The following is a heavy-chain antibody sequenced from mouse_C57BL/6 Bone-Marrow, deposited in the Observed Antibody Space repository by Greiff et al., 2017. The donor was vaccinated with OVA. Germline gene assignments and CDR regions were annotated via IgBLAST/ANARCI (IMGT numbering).Heavy chain of an antibody. J-gene: IGHJ2*01. CDR1: GYSITSGYY. CDR2: ISYDGSN. CDR3: AREGSSYGPDYFDY. D-gene: IGHD1-1*01. Sequence: ESGPGLVKPSQSLSLTCSVTGYSITSGYYWNWIRQFPGNKLEWMGYISYDGSNNYNPSLKNRISITRDTSKNQFFLKLNSVTTEDTATYYCAREGSSYGPDYFDYWGQGTTLTVSS. V-gene: IGHV3-6*01.